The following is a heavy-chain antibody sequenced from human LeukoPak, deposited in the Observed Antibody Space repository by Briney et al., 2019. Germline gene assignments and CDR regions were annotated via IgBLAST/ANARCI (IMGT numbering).Heavy chain of an antibody. D-gene: IGHD4-17*01. CDR3: ARVWYDYGDPFDY. Sequence: SETLSLTCAVYGGSFSGYYWSWLRQPPGKGLEWIGEINHSGSTSYNPSLKSRVTISVGTSKNQFSLKLSSVTAADTAVYYCARVWYDYGDPFDYWGQGTLVTVSS. V-gene: IGHV4-34*01. CDR2: INHSGST. J-gene: IGHJ4*02. CDR1: GGSFSGYY.